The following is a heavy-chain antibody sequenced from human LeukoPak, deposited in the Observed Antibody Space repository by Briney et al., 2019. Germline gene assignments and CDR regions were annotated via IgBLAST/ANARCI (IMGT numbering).Heavy chain of an antibody. J-gene: IGHJ6*02. Sequence: PGRFLRLSCTVSGFTFGDHAMSWVRQAPGKGLEGVGFIRSKTYGGTTEYAASVKGRFIISRDDSTSIAYLQMNSLKTEDTAVYYCTRGPIQLWLYHGMDVWGQGTTVTVSS. D-gene: IGHD5-18*01. CDR1: GFTFGDHA. CDR2: IRSKTYGGTT. CDR3: TRGPIQLWLYHGMDV. V-gene: IGHV3-49*04.